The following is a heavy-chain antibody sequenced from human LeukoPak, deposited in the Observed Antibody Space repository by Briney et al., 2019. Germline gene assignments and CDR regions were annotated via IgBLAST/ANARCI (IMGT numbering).Heavy chain of an antibody. CDR2: IRYDGSNK. Sequence: GGSLRLSCTASHFTFTTYWMSWVRQAPGKGLEWVAFIRYDGSNKYYADSVKGRFTISRDNSKNTLYLQMNSLRAEDTAVYYCAKSPRWTAAADTFDYWGQGTLVTVSS. CDR3: AKSPRWTAAADTFDY. D-gene: IGHD6-13*01. V-gene: IGHV3-30*02. J-gene: IGHJ4*02. CDR1: HFTFTTYW.